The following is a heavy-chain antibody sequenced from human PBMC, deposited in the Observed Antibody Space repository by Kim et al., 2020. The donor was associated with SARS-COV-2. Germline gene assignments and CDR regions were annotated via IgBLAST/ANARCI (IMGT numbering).Heavy chain of an antibody. Sequence: SETLSLTCTVSGGSISSGSYYWSWIRQPAGKGLEWIGRIYTSGSTNYNLSLKSRVTISVDTSKNQFSLKLSSVTAADTAVYYCARDIPYYYDSSGYYYYYYGMDVWGQGTTVTVSS. CDR2: IYTSGST. CDR3: ARDIPYYYDSSGYYYYYYGMDV. CDR1: GGSISSGSYY. D-gene: IGHD3-22*01. J-gene: IGHJ6*02. V-gene: IGHV4-61*02.